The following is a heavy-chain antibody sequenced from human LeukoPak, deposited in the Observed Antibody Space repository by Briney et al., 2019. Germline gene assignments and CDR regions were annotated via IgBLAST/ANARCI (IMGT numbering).Heavy chain of an antibody. V-gene: IGHV4-31*03. CDR1: GGSISSGGYY. J-gene: IGHJ4*02. Sequence: PSETLSLTCSVSGGSISSGGYYWSWIRQHPGKDLEWTGYIYYSGSTYYNPSLNSRVTISLDTSKNQFSLKLSSVTAADTAMYYCARRIPVAGLFDYWGQGILVTVSS. D-gene: IGHD6-19*01. CDR2: IYYSGST. CDR3: ARRIPVAGLFDY.